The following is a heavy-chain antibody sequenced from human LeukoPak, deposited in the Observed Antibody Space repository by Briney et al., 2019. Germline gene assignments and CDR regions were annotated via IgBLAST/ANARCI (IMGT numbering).Heavy chain of an antibody. CDR2: IYYSGST. J-gene: IGHJ5*02. Sequence: PSETLSLTCTVSGYSISSSSYYWGWIRQPPGKGLEWIGSIYYSGSTYYNPSLKSRVTISVDTSKNQFSLKLSSVTAADTAVYYCARQRRITIEFDPWGQGTLVTVSS. V-gene: IGHV4-39*01. D-gene: IGHD3-10*01. CDR3: ARQRRITIEFDP. CDR1: GYSISSSSYY.